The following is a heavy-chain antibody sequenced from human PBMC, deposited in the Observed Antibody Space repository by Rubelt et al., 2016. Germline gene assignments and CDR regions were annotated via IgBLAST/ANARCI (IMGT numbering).Heavy chain of an antibody. V-gene: IGHV3-23*01. D-gene: IGHD3-22*01. CDR1: GFTFSSYA. CDR3: ANPYYYDSSGLPTL. J-gene: IGHJ4*02. CDR2: ISGSGGST. Sequence: EVQLLESGGTLVQPGGSLRLSCAASGFTFSSYAMSWVRQAPGKGLEWVSAISGSGGSTYYADSVTGRFTISRDNSKNTLYLQMNSLRAEDTAVYYCANPYYYDSSGLPTLWGQGTLVTVSS.